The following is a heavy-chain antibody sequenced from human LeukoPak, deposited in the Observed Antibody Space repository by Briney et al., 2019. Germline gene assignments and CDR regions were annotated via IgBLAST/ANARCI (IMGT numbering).Heavy chain of an antibody. CDR3: ARASMVRGVQYYFDY. D-gene: IGHD3-10*01. CDR2: VYPSGSS. J-gene: IGHJ4*02. CDR1: GGSISSGGYS. V-gene: IGHV4-30-2*01. Sequence: SETLSLTCAVSGGSISSGGYSWSWIRQPPGKGLEWIGFVYPSGSSNYNPSLKSRVTISVDRSKNQFSLKLSSVTAADTAVYYCARASMVRGVQYYFDYWGQGTLVTVSS.